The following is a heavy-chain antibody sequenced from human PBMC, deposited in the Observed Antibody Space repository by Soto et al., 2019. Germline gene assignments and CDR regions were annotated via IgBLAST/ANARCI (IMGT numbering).Heavy chain of an antibody. CDR1: GFTFSSYE. Sequence: PGGSLRLSCAASGFTFSSYEMHWVRHAPGKGLEWISYISSTGSGTHYADSVKGRFTISRDNARNSLSLQMNSLRAEDTAIYYCVRDLHEPLPADVLQVANWGQGTQVTVSS. J-gene: IGHJ4*02. CDR3: VRDLHEPLPADVLQVAN. V-gene: IGHV3-48*03. D-gene: IGHD1-1*01. CDR2: ISSTGSGT.